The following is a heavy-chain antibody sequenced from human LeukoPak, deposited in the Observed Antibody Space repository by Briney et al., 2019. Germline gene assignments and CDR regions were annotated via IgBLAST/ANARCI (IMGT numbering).Heavy chain of an antibody. J-gene: IGHJ6*02. Sequence: GGSLRLSCAASGFTFSTYWMSWVRQAPGKGLEWVANINQDESEKYYVDSVKGRFTISRDNAKNSLYLQMNSLRAEDTAVYYCAREYYYGSGSPNFFYYYYYYGMDVWGQGTTVTVSS. D-gene: IGHD3-10*01. CDR1: GFTFSTYW. V-gene: IGHV3-7*01. CDR2: INQDESEK. CDR3: AREYYYGSGSPNFFYYYYYYGMDV.